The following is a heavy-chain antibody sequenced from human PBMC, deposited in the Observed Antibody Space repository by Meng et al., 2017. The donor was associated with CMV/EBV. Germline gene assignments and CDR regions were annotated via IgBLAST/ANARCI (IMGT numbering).Heavy chain of an antibody. V-gene: IGHV3-7*01. J-gene: IGHJ3*02. CDR1: GFTFSSYW. Sequence: GESLKISCAASGFTFSSYWMSWVRQAPGKGLEWVANIKQDGSEKYYVDSVKGRFTISRDNTENSLYLQMNSLRAEDTAVYYCARDSQYYDILTGYSRFYAFDIWGQGTMVTVSS. D-gene: IGHD3-9*01. CDR3: ARDSQYYDILTGYSRFYAFDI. CDR2: IKQDGSEK.